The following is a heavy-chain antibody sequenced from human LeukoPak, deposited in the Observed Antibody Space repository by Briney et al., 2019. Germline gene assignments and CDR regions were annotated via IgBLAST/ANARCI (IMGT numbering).Heavy chain of an antibody. CDR1: GFTFSSYA. V-gene: IGHV3-23*01. Sequence: RPGGSLRLSCAASGFTFSSYAMSWVRQAPGKGLEWVSAISGSGGSTYYADSVKGRFTISRDNSKNTLYLQMNSLRAEDTAVYYCAKDYGDYGDPFDYWGQGTLVTVSS. D-gene: IGHD4-17*01. CDR3: AKDYGDYGDPFDY. CDR2: ISGSGGST. J-gene: IGHJ4*02.